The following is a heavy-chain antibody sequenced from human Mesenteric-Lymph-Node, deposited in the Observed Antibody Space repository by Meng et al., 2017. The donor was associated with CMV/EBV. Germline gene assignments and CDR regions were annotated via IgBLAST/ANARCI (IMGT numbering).Heavy chain of an antibody. J-gene: IGHJ4*02. CDR1: GYAFSNTD. Sequence: SGYAFSNTDVNGLRQATGQGLGRMGGIIPSFGTANYAQKIQCRVTITADKTTSTAYMELISLRSEATAVYYCAMVRYFDWDQYYFDYWGQGTLVTVSS. V-gene: IGHV1-69*06. CDR2: IIPSFGTA. D-gene: IGHD3-9*01. CDR3: AMVRYFDWDQYYFDY.